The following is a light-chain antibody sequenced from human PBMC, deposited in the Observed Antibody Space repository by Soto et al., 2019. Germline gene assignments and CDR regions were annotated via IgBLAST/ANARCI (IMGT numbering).Light chain of an antibody. CDR1: SSDVGGYNY. Sequence: QSALTQPASVSGSPGQSITISCSETSSDVGGYNYVSWYQQHPGKAPKLMIYEVSNRPSGVSNRFSGSKSGNTASLTISGLQAEDEADYYCSSYTSSSTPHVFGTGTKLTVL. CDR3: SSYTSSSTPHV. J-gene: IGLJ1*01. CDR2: EVS. V-gene: IGLV2-14*01.